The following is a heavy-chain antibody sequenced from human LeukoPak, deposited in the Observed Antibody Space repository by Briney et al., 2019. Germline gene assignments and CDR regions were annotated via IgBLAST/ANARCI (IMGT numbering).Heavy chain of an antibody. CDR3: ARDSGFWSGYYPSLFDY. CDR2: IGTSFSTT. V-gene: IGHV3-48*01. Sequence: GGSLRLSCAASGFTFSSYWMSWVRQTPGKGLEWVSYIGTSFSTTYYADSVKGRFTISRDNAKNSLFLQMNSLRAEDTAVYYCARDSGFWSGYYPSLFDYWGQGTLVTVSS. D-gene: IGHD3-3*01. CDR1: GFTFSSYW. J-gene: IGHJ4*02.